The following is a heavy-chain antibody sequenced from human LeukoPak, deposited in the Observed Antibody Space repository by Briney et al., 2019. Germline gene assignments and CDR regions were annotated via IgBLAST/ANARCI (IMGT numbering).Heavy chain of an antibody. CDR2: ISGSGGST. V-gene: IGHV3-23*01. J-gene: IGHJ4*02. Sequence: GGSLRLSCAASGFTFSSYAMSWVRQAPGKGLEWVSAISGSGGSTYYADSVKGRFTISRDNSKNTLYLQMNSLRAEDTAVYYCANEGSGYSYGYYSDYWGQGTLVTVSS. D-gene: IGHD5-18*01. CDR3: ANEGSGYSYGYYSDY. CDR1: GFTFSSYA.